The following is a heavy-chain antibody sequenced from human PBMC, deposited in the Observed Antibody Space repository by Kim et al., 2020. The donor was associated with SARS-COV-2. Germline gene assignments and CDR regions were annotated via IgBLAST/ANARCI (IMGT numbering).Heavy chain of an antibody. J-gene: IGHJ6*02. V-gene: IGHV3-30*07. D-gene: IGHD3-16*01. CDR3: ALGGGVTPYYGMDV. Sequence: ADSVKSRFTISRDNSKNTLYLQMNSLRAEDTAVYYCALGGGVTPYYGMDVWGQGTTVTVSS.